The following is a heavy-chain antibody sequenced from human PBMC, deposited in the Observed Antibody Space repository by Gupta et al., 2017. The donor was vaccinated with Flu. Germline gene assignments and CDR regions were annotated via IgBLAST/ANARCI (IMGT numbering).Heavy chain of an antibody. Sequence: EVQLVESGGGLVQPGGSLRLSCAASGFTFNSYWMHWVRQAPGKGLVWVSRINGDGGSTSYADSVKGRFTISRDNAKNTLYLQMNSLRAEDTAVYYCASLLGDYYHSSGYYYEIDYWGQGTLVSVSS. CDR2: INGDGGST. CDR1: GFTFNSYW. J-gene: IGHJ4*02. D-gene: IGHD3-22*01. V-gene: IGHV3-74*01. CDR3: ASLLGDYYHSSGYYYEIDY.